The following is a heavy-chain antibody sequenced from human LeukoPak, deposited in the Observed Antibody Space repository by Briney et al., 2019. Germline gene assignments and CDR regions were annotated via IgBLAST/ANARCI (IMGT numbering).Heavy chain of an antibody. J-gene: IGHJ4*02. D-gene: IGHD6-19*01. CDR1: GFPFDDYA. V-gene: IGHV3-9*01. Sequence: GGSLSLSCAASGFPFDDYAMLGLRQAPGGGVVGVSGISWNSGNIGYADSVKGRFTISRDNAKNSLYLQMNSLRAEDTALYYCAKDGSSGPEYFFDYWGQGTLVTVPS. CDR2: ISWNSGNI. CDR3: AKDGSSGPEYFFDY.